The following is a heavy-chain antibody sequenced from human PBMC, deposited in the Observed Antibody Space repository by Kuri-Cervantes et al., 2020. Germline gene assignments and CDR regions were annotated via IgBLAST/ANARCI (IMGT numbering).Heavy chain of an antibody. V-gene: IGHV4-39*07. CDR3: ARFPQWLRAYDY. D-gene: IGHD5-12*01. CDR1: GGSFSSYY. Sequence: SETLSLTCAVYGGSFSSYYWGWIRQPPGKGLEWIGSIYYSGSTYYNPSLKSRVTISVDTSKNQFSLKLSSVTAADTAVYYCARFPQWLRAYDYWGQGTLVTVSS. J-gene: IGHJ4*02. CDR2: IYYSGST.